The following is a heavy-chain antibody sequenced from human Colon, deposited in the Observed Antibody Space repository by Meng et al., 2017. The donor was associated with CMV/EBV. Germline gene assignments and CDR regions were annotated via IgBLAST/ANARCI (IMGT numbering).Heavy chain of an antibody. CDR1: GFTFSSYW. V-gene: IGHV3-7*01. CDR3: ARPPGRMRDY. Sequence: GGSLRLSCAASGFTFSSYWMTWVRQTPGKGLEWVANINQDGSAKSYVDSVRGRFTISRDNAKNSLFLQMNTVRAEDTAVYYCARPPGRMRDYWGQGALVTVSS. CDR2: INQDGSAK. D-gene: IGHD2-15*01. J-gene: IGHJ4*02.